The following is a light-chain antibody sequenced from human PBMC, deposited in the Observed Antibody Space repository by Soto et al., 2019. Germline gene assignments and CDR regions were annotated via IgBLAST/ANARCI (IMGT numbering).Light chain of an antibody. Sequence: EIVMTQSPGTLSVSPGERATLSCRAGQGVTTNFAWYQQKSGQSPRLLIYDVSIRATGVPARFSGTGSGTDFTLTISSLEPEDFAVYYCQQRSNWPPITFGQGTRLEIK. J-gene: IGKJ5*01. CDR3: QQRSNWPPIT. V-gene: IGKV3-11*01. CDR1: QGVTTN. CDR2: DVS.